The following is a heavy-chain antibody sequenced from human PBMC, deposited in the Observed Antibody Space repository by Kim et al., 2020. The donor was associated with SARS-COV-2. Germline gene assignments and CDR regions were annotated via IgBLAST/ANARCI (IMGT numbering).Heavy chain of an antibody. CDR3: ARGGGGDILTGYHRPYYYYGMDV. D-gene: IGHD3-9*01. V-gene: IGHV3-13*04. CDR1: GFRFTDYA. CDR2: IASTGDT. J-gene: IGHJ6*02. Sequence: GGSLRLSCATSGFRFTDYAMHWVRQVPGKGLEWVSVIASTGDTYYPDSVKGRFTISRENANKSLYLQMNSLTAGDTAVYYCARGGGGDILTGYHRPYYYYGMDVWGQEKAVTVSS.